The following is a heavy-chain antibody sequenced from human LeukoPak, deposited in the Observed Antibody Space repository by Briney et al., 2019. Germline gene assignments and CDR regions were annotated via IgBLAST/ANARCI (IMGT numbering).Heavy chain of an antibody. Sequence: PSETLSLTCTISGGSITSSSYYWSWLRQSPGKGLEWIVSLYHTGRTYHNPSLKSRVTVSVDTSSNQISLRLDSVTAADTAVYYCASLKLELRSFDYWGQGTLVTVSS. CDR2: LYHTGRT. CDR1: GGSITSSSYY. J-gene: IGHJ4*02. D-gene: IGHD1-7*01. V-gene: IGHV4-39*01. CDR3: ASLKLELRSFDY.